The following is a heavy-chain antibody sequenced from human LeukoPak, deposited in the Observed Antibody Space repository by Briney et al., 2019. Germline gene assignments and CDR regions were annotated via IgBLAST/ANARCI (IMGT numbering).Heavy chain of an antibody. J-gene: IGHJ5*02. CDR1: GYTFTRYG. Sequence: ASVKVSCKASGYTFTRYGISWMRQAPGQGLEWMGWISAYTGNTNYAQNVQGRVTMTTDTSTNTAYMELSSLRSEDTAVYYCARDVPSITIFGPRHGWFDPWGQGTLVTVSS. CDR3: ARDVPSITIFGPRHGWFDP. CDR2: ISAYTGNT. V-gene: IGHV1-18*01. D-gene: IGHD3-3*01.